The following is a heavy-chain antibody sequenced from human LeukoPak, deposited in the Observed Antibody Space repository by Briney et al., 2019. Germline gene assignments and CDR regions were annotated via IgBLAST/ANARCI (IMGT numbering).Heavy chain of an antibody. Sequence: GGSLRLSCAASGFTFSSYAMSWVRQAPGKGLEWVSAISGSGGSTYYADSVKGRFTISRDNSKNTLYLQMNSLRAEDKAVYHSAKGRAKWTAMVFDYWGQGTLVTVSS. CDR3: AKGRAKWTAMVFDY. CDR1: GFTFSSYA. D-gene: IGHD5-18*01. J-gene: IGHJ4*02. V-gene: IGHV3-23*01. CDR2: ISGSGGST.